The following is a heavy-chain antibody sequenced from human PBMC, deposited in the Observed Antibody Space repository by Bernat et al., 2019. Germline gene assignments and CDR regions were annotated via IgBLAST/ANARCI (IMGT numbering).Heavy chain of an antibody. D-gene: IGHD1-14*01. V-gene: IGHV4-4*02. CDR2: IEHGGAT. CDR3: ARTGAYCIEV. Sequence: QVQLQESGPGLVKPSETLSLTCDVSGASINSYWWSWVRQPPGKGLEWIGEIEHGGATNYNPSLKSRVTISVDKSKNQFSLKLSSVTDADTALYYCARTGAYCIEVWGEGTTVTVSP. CDR1: GASINSYW. J-gene: IGHJ6*04.